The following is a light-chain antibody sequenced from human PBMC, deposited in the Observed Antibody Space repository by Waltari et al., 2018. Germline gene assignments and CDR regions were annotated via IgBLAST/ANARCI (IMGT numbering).Light chain of an antibody. CDR1: SSDVGGYKY. CDR2: EVN. J-gene: IGLJ2*01. V-gene: IGLV2-8*01. CDR3: SAYAGSDNLV. Sequence: QSALTQTPSASGSPGQSVTISCTGTSSDVGGYKYVSWYQQHPGKAPKLWIYEVNKRPLGVPELCRGASVVTTASWTVSGLQAEDDAHYCCSAYAGSDNLVFGGGTKVTVL.